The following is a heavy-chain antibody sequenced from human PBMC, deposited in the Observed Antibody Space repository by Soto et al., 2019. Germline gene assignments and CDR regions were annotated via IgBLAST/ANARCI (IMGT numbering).Heavy chain of an antibody. CDR3: ASGDATKIVVTTYYAMDV. CDR2: IIPVFGTP. D-gene: IGHD3-22*01. Sequence: QVQLVQSGAEVKKPGSSVKVSCKASGGSLSNYGISWVRQAPGQGLEWMGAIIPVFGTPNYAQKFQDRVTITADESTTTVSMEVRSLTSEDTAVYYCASGDATKIVVTTYYAMDVWGQWTTVTVSS. CDR1: GGSLSNYG. J-gene: IGHJ6*02. V-gene: IGHV1-69*12.